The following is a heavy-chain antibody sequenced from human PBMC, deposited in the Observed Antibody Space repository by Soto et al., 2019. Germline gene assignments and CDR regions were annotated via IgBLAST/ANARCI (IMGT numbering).Heavy chain of an antibody. CDR2: IIPIFGAT. J-gene: IGHJ6*02. V-gene: IGHV1-69*01. CDR1: GGIFRRNA. Sequence: QVQLVQSGAEVRKPGSSVKVSCKASGGIFRRNAISGVRQAHGQGLEWMGGIIPIFGATQYTQKFQGRVTITADEATTTASWELRSLSSEDTAVYYCARGNFRGVRSDYYQCALDVWGQGTAVTVSS. D-gene: IGHD3-16*01. CDR3: ARGNFRGVRSDYYQCALDV.